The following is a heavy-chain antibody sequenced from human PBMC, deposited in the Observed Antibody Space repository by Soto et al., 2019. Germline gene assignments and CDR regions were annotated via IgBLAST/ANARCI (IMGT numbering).Heavy chain of an antibody. CDR3: ARGDQYYDILTGYSYYYYYGMDV. V-gene: IGHV3-53*01. Sequence: SLRLSCAASGFTVSSNYMSWVRKAPGKGLEWVSVIYSGGSTYYADSVKGRFTISRDNSKNTLYLQMNSLRAEDTAVYYCARGDQYYDILTGYSYYYYYGMDVWGQGTTVTVSS. CDR2: IYSGGST. CDR1: GFTVSSNY. D-gene: IGHD3-9*01. J-gene: IGHJ6*02.